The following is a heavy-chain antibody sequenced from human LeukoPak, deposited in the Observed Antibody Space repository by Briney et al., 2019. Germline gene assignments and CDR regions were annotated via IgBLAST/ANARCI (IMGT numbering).Heavy chain of an antibody. D-gene: IGHD3-10*01. CDR1: GGSISSGGYY. CDR2: IYYSGST. V-gene: IGHV4-31*03. Sequence: PSETLSLTCTVSGGSISSGGYYWSWIRQHPGKGLEWIGYIYYSGSTYYNPSLKSRVTISVDTSKNQFSLKLSSLTAADTAVYYCARQSGAYGRVDYWGQGTLVTVSS. CDR3: ARQSGAYGRVDY. J-gene: IGHJ4*02.